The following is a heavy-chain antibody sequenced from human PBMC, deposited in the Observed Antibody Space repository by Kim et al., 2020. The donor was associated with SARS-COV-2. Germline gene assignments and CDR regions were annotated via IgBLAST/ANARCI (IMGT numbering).Heavy chain of an antibody. D-gene: IGHD3-9*01. CDR3: AGTWAGYRR. CDR2: INHSGST. Sequence: SETLSLTCAVYGGSFSGYYWSWIRQPPGKGLEWIGEINHSGSTNYNPSLKSRVTISVDTSKNQFSLKLSSVTAADTAVYYCAGTWAGYRRWGQGTLVTVSS. CDR1: GGSFSGYY. V-gene: IGHV4-34*01. J-gene: IGHJ4*02.